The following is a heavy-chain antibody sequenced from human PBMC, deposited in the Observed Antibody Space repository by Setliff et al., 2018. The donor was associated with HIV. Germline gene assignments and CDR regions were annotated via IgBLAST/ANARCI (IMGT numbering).Heavy chain of an antibody. Sequence: SVKGSCKASRSTFNSHTINWVRQAPGQGLDWMGRIIPILGVANYAQRFQGKVTITADKFTSTAYMELTSLRFDDTAMYYCVRGVQSPPHYSYYYMDVWGEGTMVTVSS. D-gene: IGHD3-3*01. J-gene: IGHJ6*03. CDR2: IIPILGVA. CDR1: RSTFNSHT. V-gene: IGHV1-69*02. CDR3: VRGVQSPPHYSYYYMDV.